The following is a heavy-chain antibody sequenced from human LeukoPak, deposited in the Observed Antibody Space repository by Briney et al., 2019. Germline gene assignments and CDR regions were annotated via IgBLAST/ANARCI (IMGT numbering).Heavy chain of an antibody. CDR1: GYSISSGYY. D-gene: IGHD6-13*01. CDR2: IYHSGST. Sequence: PSETLSLTCTASGYSISSGYYWGWIRQPPGKGLEWIGSIYHSGSTYYNPSLKSRVTISVDTSKNQFSLKLSSVTAADTAVYYCARDLIAAAGTEGYWGQGTLVTVSS. V-gene: IGHV4-38-2*02. CDR3: ARDLIAAAGTEGY. J-gene: IGHJ4*02.